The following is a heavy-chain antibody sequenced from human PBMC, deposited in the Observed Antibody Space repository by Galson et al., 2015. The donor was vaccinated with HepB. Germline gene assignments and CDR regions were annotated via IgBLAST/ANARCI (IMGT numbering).Heavy chain of an antibody. V-gene: IGHV3-64*04. CDR2: ISSNGGST. Sequence: LRLSCAASGFTFSSYAMHWVRQAPGKGLEYVSAISSNGGSTYYADSVKGRFTISRDNSKNTLYLQMNSLRAEDTAVYYCARERDYYGSGSYFHDAFDIWGQGTMVTVSS. CDR1: GFTFSSYA. D-gene: IGHD3-10*01. J-gene: IGHJ3*02. CDR3: ARERDYYGSGSYFHDAFDI.